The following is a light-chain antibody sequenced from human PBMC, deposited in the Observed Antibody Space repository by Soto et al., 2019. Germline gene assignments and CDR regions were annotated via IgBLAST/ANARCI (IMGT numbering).Light chain of an antibody. CDR2: GAS. CDR1: QSVSSN. CDR3: QQYNNWPSWT. Sequence: EIVMTQSPATLSVSPGERATLSCRASQSVSSNLAWYQQKPGQAPRLLIYGASTRATGIPARFSGSGPGTEFTLTISSLQSEDFAVYYCQQYNNWPSWTFGQGTKVDIK. J-gene: IGKJ1*01. V-gene: IGKV3-15*01.